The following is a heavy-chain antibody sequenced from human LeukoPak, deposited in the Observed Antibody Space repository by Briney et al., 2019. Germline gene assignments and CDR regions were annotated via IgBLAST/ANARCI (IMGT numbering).Heavy chain of an antibody. J-gene: IGHJ4*02. CDR1: GFSVGDYA. V-gene: IGHV3-49*04. D-gene: IGHD5-12*01. Sequence: PGGSLRLSCRASGFSVGDYAMSWVRQAPGKGLEWVGFIRSKTYGGTADYAASVEGRFTISRDGSNNIVYLQMNSLKTEDIAVYYCTRGLEGFTAYDDFWGQGTLVTVSS. CDR2: IRSKTYGGTA. CDR3: TRGLEGFTAYDDF.